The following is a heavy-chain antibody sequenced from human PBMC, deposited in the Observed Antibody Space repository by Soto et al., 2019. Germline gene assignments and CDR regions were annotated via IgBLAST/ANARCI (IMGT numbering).Heavy chain of an antibody. CDR2: ISTDGSST. Sequence: EVQLVESGGGLVQPGGSLRLSCAATGFTFSTYWMHWVRQGPGKGLVWVSRISTDGSSTTYADSVKGRFTISRDNAKNTLYLQRNSLRAEDTAVYYCARATGSNHPFDYWGQGSLVTVSS. CDR1: GFTFSTYW. J-gene: IGHJ4*02. CDR3: ARATGSNHPFDY. D-gene: IGHD2-2*01. V-gene: IGHV3-74*01.